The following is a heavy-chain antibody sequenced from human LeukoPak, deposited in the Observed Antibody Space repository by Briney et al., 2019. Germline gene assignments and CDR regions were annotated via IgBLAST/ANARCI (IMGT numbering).Heavy chain of an antibody. CDR1: GGSISSSTYY. D-gene: IGHD4-11*01. Sequence: SETLSLTCSVSGGSISSSTYYWGWIRQPPGKGLEWIGSIYYSGSTYYNPSLNGRVSISRDTSKNLFSLRLRSVTAADTAVYFCARGRVSSSTWYSTYYYYFYMDVWGKGTTVTVSS. J-gene: IGHJ6*03. V-gene: IGHV4-39*07. CDR3: ARGRVSSSTWYSTYYYYFYMDV. CDR2: IYYSGST.